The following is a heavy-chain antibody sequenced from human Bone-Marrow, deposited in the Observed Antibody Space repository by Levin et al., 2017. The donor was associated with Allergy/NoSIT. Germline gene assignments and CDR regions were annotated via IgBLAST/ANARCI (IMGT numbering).Heavy chain of an antibody. CDR3: TRDWMPIFGVVPALDP. CDR2: TYSAGRT. D-gene: IGHD3-3*01. CDR1: GFDVSTIY. Sequence: QPGGSLRLSCAASGFDVSTIYMGWVRQAPGKGLEWVSVTYSAGRTKFTDAVKGRFTISRDNAKNSLYLQMNSLRAEDTAVYYCTRDWMPIFGVVPALDPWGQGTLVTVSS. J-gene: IGHJ5*02. V-gene: IGHV3-53*01.